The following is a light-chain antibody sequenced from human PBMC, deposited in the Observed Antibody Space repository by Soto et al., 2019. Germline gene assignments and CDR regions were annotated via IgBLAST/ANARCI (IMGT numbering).Light chain of an antibody. CDR2: RND. J-gene: IGLJ1*01. V-gene: IGLV1-44*01. CDR3: AAWDDRLSAHV. CDR1: SSNIGKTT. Sequence: QSVLTQPPSASGTPGQRVTISCSGSSSNIGKTTVHWFQQLPGTAPKVLIYRNDQRPSGVPDRFSGSTSGTSASLAINGLQPEDEADYYCAAWDDRLSAHVFGNGTKVTVL.